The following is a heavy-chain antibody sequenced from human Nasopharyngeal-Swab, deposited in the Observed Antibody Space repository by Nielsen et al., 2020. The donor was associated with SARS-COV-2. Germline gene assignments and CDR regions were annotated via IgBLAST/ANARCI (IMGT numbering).Heavy chain of an antibody. V-gene: IGHV3-21*01. D-gene: IGHD6-19*01. CDR1: GFTFSSYS. J-gene: IGHJ4*02. CDR3: ARDGAAVAGGLDY. CDR2: ISSSSYI. Sequence: GGSLRLSCAASGFTFSSYSMNWVRQAPGKGLEWVSSISSSSYIYYADSVKGRFTISRDNAKNSLSLQMNSLRAEDTAVYYCARDGAAVAGGLDYWGQGTLVTVSS.